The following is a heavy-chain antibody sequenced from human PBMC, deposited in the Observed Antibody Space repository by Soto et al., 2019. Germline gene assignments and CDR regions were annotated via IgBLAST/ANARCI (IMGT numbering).Heavy chain of an antibody. J-gene: IGHJ4*02. Sequence: EVQLVQSGGSLVQPGGSLRLSCAASGFAFSSYWLHWVRQAPGKGLMIVSRITGDGTNTAYATSVKGRFTISRDNAKNIVYLQMDSPKAEYTAVFYCARDGGYGTPFDYWGQGALVTVSS. D-gene: IGHD5-12*01. V-gene: IGHV3-74*01. CDR2: ITGDGTNT. CDR3: ARDGGYGTPFDY. CDR1: GFAFSSYW.